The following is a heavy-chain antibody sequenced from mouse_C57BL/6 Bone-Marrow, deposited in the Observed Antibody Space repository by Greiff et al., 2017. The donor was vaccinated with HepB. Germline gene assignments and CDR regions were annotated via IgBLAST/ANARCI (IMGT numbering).Heavy chain of an antibody. CDR1: GYTFTDYE. V-gene: IGHV1-15*01. D-gene: IGHD2-10*02. J-gene: IGHJ2*01. CDR2: IDPETGGT. CDR3: ARVYGNYLFDY. Sequence: VQLQQSGAELVRPGASVTLSCKASGYTFTDYEMHWVKQTPVHGLEWIGAIDPETGGTDYNQKFKDKATLTADKSSSTAYMQLSSLTSEDSAVYYCARVYGNYLFDYWGQGTTLTVSS.